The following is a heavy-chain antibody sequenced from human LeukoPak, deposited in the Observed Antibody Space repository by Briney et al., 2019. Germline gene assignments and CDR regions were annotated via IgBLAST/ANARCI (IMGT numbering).Heavy chain of an antibody. V-gene: IGHV1-46*01. CDR1: GYTFTIYY. Sequence: ASVKVSCKASGYTFTIYYMHWVRQAPGQGLEWMGIINPSGGSTSYAQKFQGRVTMTRDMSTSTVYMELSSLRSEDTAVYYCARDHDYGDYPWRSYYFDYWGQGTLVTVSS. J-gene: IGHJ4*02. CDR2: INPSGGST. D-gene: IGHD4-17*01. CDR3: ARDHDYGDYPWRSYYFDY.